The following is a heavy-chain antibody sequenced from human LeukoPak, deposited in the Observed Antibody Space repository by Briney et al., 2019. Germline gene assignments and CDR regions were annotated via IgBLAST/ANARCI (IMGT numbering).Heavy chain of an antibody. CDR1: GYTFTSYD. V-gene: IGHV1-8*01. Sequence: ASVKVSCKASGYTFTSYDINWVRQATGQGLEWMGWMNPNSGNTGYAQKFQGRVTMTRNTSISTAYMELSSLRSEDTAVYYCARGPNVAAVVDYWGQGTLVTVSS. J-gene: IGHJ4*02. D-gene: IGHD2-8*01. CDR2: MNPNSGNT. CDR3: ARGPNVAAVVDY.